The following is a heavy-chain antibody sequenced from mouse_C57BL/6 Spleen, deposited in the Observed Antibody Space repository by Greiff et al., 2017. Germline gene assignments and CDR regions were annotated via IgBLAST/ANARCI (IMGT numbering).Heavy chain of an antibody. CDR3: ARADSSGPWFAY. Sequence: VKLVESGPGLVQPSQSLSITCTVSGFSLTSYGVHWVRQSPGKGLEWLGVIWSGGSTDYNAAFISRLSISKDNSKSQVFFKMNSLQADDTAIYYCARADSSGPWFAYWGQGTLVTVSA. D-gene: IGHD3-2*02. CDR1: GFSLTSYG. CDR2: IWSGGST. V-gene: IGHV2-2*01. J-gene: IGHJ3*01.